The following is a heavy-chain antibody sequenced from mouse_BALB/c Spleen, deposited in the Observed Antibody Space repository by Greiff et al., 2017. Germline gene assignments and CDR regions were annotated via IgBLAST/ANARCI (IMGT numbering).Heavy chain of an antibody. CDR2: IYYSGTI. CDR3: ARGGITTRYFDY. CDR1: GISITTGNYR. J-gene: IGHJ2*01. D-gene: IGHD1-2*01. Sequence: VQLKESGPGLVKPSQTVSLTCTVTGISITTGNYRWSWSRQFPGNKLEWIGYIYYSGTIPYNPSLTRRTTITRDTSKNQFFLEMNSLTAEDTATYYCARGGITTRYFDYWGQGTTLTVSS. V-gene: IGHV3-5*02.